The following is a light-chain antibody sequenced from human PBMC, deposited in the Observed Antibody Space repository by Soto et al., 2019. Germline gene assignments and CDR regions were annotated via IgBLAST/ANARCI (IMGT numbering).Light chain of an antibody. CDR2: DVS. CDR1: SSDVGGYNY. J-gene: IGLJ1*01. V-gene: IGLV2-14*01. Sequence: QSVLTQPASVSGSPGQSITISCTGTSSDVGGYNYVSWYQQHPGKAPKLMIYDVSNRPSGVSNRFSGSKSGNTASLTISGLQADDEADDYCNSYTSSRFFVFGTGTKVAVL. CDR3: NSYTSSRFFV.